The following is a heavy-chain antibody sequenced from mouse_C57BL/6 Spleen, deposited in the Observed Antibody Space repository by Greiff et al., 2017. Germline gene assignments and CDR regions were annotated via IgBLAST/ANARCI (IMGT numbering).Heavy chain of an antibody. CDR3: ARRTTVVEFDY. CDR1: GYSFTSYY. J-gene: IGHJ2*01. Sequence: QVQLQQSGPELVKPGASVKISCKASGYSFTSYYIHWVKQRPGQGLEWIGWIYPGSGNTKYNEKFKGKATLTADTSSSTAYMQLSSLTSEDSAVYYCARRTTVVEFDYWGQGTTLTVSS. D-gene: IGHD1-1*01. CDR2: IYPGSGNT. V-gene: IGHV1-66*01.